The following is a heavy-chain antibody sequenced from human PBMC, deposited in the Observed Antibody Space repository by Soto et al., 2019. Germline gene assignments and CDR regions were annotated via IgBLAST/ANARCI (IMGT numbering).Heavy chain of an antibody. CDR3: ARSVARIWYFDY. J-gene: IGHJ4*02. CDR2: INSNGSST. D-gene: IGHD5-12*01. V-gene: IGHV3-64*01. CDR1: GFTFSSYW. Sequence: GGSLRLSCAASGFTFSSYWMHWVRQAPGKGLEYVSAINSNGSSTNYANSVKGRFTISRDNSKNTLYLQMGSLRAEDMAVYYCARSVARIWYFDYWGQGTLVTVSS.